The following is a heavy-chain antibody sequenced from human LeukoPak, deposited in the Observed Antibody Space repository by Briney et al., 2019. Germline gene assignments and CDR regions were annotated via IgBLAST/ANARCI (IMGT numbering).Heavy chain of an antibody. D-gene: IGHD3-22*01. J-gene: IGHJ3*02. V-gene: IGHV3-53*01. Sequence: HPGGSLRLSCAASEFTVRSNYMSWVRQAPGKGLEWVSVIYSGGSTYYADSVKGRFTISRDNAKNSLYLQMNSLRAEDTAVFYCARAQSYYYDNDAYYSDAFDIWGQGTMVTVSS. CDR3: ARAQSYYYDNDAYYSDAFDI. CDR1: EFTVRSNY. CDR2: IYSGGST.